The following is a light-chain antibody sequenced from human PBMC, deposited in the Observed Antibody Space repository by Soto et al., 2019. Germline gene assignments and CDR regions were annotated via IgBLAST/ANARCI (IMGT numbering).Light chain of an antibody. J-gene: IGKJ5*01. Sequence: EIVMTQSPATLSVSPGERATLSCRASQSVSSDLAWHQQKPGQAPRLLIYGASARATGIPARFSGSGSGTEFTLTISSLQSEDFAVYFCQQYKNWPITFGQGTRLEIK. V-gene: IGKV3-15*01. CDR3: QQYKNWPIT. CDR1: QSVSSD. CDR2: GAS.